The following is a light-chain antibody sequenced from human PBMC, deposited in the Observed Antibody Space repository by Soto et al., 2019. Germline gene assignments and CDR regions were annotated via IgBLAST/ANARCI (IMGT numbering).Light chain of an antibody. J-gene: IGLJ1*01. CDR2: QVS. CDR3: SSYTSNSAPYV. V-gene: IGLV2-14*01. CDR1: SSDVGGYNY. Sequence: QSVLTQPASVSGSPGQSITISCTGTSSDVGGYNYVSWFQQHPGKPPKLLIYQVSHRPSGVSNRFSGSKSGSTASLTISGLQAEDDADYYCSSYTSNSAPYVFGTGTKVTVL.